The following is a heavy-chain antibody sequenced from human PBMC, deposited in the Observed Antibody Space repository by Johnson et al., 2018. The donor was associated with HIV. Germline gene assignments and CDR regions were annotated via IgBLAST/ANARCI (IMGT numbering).Heavy chain of an antibody. V-gene: IGHV3-30*02. Sequence: QVQLVESGGGLVQPGGSLRLSCAASGFPFSSYGMHWVRQAPGKGLEGVAFIRYDGSNKYYADYLKGRFTISRDNSKNQLYLKMNSLRAEDTAVYYCAKDAVTDDAFDIWGQGTMVTVSS. D-gene: IGHD4-17*01. J-gene: IGHJ3*02. CDR3: AKDAVTDDAFDI. CDR1: GFPFSSYG. CDR2: IRYDGSNK.